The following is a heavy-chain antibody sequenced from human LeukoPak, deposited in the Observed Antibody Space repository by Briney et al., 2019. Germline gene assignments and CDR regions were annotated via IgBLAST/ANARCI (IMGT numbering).Heavy chain of an antibody. CDR2: INHSGST. CDR3: ARGEYGDGDRGKCDY. Sequence: SETLSLTCAVYGESFSGYYWSWIHQPPGKGLEWIGEINHSGSTNYNPSLKSRVTISVDTSKNQFSLKLSSVTAADTAVYYCARGEYGDGDRGKCDYWGQGTLVTVSS. J-gene: IGHJ4*02. CDR1: GESFSGYY. V-gene: IGHV4-34*01. D-gene: IGHD4-17*01.